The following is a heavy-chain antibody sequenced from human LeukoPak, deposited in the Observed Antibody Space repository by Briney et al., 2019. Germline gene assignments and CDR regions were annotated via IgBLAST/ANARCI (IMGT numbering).Heavy chain of an antibody. J-gene: IGHJ4*02. CDR1: GGSISSYY. CDR3: AREAARGGFDY. V-gene: IGHV4-59*01. Sequence: SETLSLTCTVPGGSISSYYWSWIRQPPGKGLEWIGYIYYSGSTNYNPSLKSRVTISVDTSKNQFSLKLSSVTAADTAVYYCAREAARGGFDYWGQGTLVTVSS. D-gene: IGHD6-6*01. CDR2: IYYSGST.